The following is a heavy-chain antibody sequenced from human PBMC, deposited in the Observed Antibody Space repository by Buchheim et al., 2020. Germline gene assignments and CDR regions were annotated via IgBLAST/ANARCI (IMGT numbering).Heavy chain of an antibody. Sequence: QVQLQESGPGLVKPSETLSLTCTVSGGSISSYYWSWIRQPPGKGLEWIGYIYYSGSTNYNPSLKSRVTISVDTSKNQFSLELSSVTASDTAVYYCARGRYFDWLLYYYYYMDVWGKGTT. D-gene: IGHD3-9*01. CDR3: ARGRYFDWLLYYYYYMDV. CDR2: IYYSGST. CDR1: GGSISSYY. J-gene: IGHJ6*03. V-gene: IGHV4-59*01.